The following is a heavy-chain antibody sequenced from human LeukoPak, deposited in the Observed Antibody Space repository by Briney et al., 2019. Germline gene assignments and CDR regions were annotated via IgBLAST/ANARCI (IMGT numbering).Heavy chain of an antibody. D-gene: IGHD6-19*01. J-gene: IGHJ4*02. V-gene: IGHV1-46*01. CDR2: INPSGGST. CDR1: GYTLTSYY. Sequence: ASVKVSCKASGYTLTSYYMHWVRQAPGQGLEWMGIINPSGGSTSYAQKFQGRVTMTRDTSTSTVYMELSSLRSEDTAVYYCARVYSSGWDSDYWGQGTLVTVSS. CDR3: ARVYSSGWDSDY.